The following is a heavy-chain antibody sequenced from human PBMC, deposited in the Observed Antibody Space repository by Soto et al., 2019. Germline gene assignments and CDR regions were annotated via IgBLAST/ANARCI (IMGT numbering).Heavy chain of an antibody. Sequence: GGSLRLSCAASGFTFSSYGMHWVRQAPGKGLEWVAVIWYDGSNKYYADSVKGRFTISRDNSKNTLYLQMNSLRAEDTAVYYCARERWIQLWLAPLDYWGQGTLVTVSS. D-gene: IGHD5-18*01. CDR1: GFTFSSYG. CDR2: IWYDGSNK. J-gene: IGHJ4*02. V-gene: IGHV3-33*01. CDR3: ARERWIQLWLAPLDY.